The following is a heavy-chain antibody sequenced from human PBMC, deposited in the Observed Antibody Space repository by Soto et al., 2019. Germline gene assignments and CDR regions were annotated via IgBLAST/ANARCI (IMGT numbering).Heavy chain of an antibody. V-gene: IGHV3-23*01. J-gene: IGHJ4*02. Sequence: EVQLLESGGGLVQPGGSLRLSCVGSGIEFSNYAMSWVRQAPGKGLEWVSIVSASGRSRYHADSVKGRFTISRDNSKNTLYLHMTNLRAEDPAVYYCAKDGNWLDVYYDVWGQGTPVTVSS. CDR2: VSASGRSR. CDR3: AKDGNWLDVYYDV. CDR1: GIEFSNYA. D-gene: IGHD3-16*01.